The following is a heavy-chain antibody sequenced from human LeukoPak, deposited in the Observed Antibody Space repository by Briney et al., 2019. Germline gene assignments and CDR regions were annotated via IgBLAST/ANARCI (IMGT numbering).Heavy chain of an antibody. CDR2: IYCSGST. J-gene: IGHJ4*02. Sequence: SETLSLTCTVSGGSISSSSYYWGWIRQPPGKGLEWIGSIYCSGSTYYNPSLKSRVTISVDTSKNQFSLKLSSVTAADTAVYYCARLEGIAAAGTWGQGTLVTVSS. V-gene: IGHV4-39*01. D-gene: IGHD6-13*01. CDR1: GGSISSSSYY. CDR3: ARLEGIAAAGT.